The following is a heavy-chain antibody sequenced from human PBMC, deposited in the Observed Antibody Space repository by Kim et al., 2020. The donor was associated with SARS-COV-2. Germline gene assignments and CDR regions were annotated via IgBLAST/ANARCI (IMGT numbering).Heavy chain of an antibody. CDR3: AIYNGWFGAL. V-gene: IGHV4-39*07. D-gene: IGHD3-10*01. CDR2: ST. Sequence: STYYNPSLKSRVTISVDTSKNQFSLKLSSVTAADTAVYYCAIYNGWFGALWGQGTLVTVSS. J-gene: IGHJ4*02.